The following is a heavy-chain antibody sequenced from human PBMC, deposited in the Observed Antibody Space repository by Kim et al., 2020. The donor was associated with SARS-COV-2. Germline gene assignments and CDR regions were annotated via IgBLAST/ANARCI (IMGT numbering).Heavy chain of an antibody. CDR2: IYYSGST. J-gene: IGHJ5*01. D-gene: IGHD3-10*01. V-gene: IGHV4-59*01. CDR3: ARETSGGNGSGSYYWFDY. CDR1: GGSISSYY. Sequence: TLSLTCTVSGGSISSYYWSWIRQPPGKGLEWIGYIYYSGSTNYNPSLKSRVTISVDTSKNQFSLKLSSVTAADTAVYYCARETSGGNGSGSYYWFDYWGQGTLVTVSS.